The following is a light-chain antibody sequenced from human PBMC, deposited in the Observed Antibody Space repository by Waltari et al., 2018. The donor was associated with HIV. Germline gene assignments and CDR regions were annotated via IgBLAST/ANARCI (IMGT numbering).Light chain of an antibody. V-gene: IGLV8-61*01. CDR3: VLYMGSGIPM. J-gene: IGLJ3*02. CDR1: YGSVSTSYS. CDR2: ATN. Sequence: QTVVTQEPLLAVSSDGTLTLTCVLHYGSVSTSYSPSWAQPAPGQAPRTLVYATNTRSSGVPDRFSGTILGNKAALTITGAQADDDSAFYCVLYMGSGIPMFGGGTKLTVL.